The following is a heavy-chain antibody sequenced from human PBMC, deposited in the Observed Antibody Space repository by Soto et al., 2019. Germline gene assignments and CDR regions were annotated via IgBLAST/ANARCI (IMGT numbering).Heavy chain of an antibody. CDR2: ISSSSSYI. V-gene: IGHV3-21*01. D-gene: IGHD2-15*01. CDR1: GFTFSSYS. Sequence: GGSLRLSCAASGFTFSSYSMNWVRQAPGKGLEWVSSISSSSSYIYYADSVKGRFTISRDNAKNSLYLQMYSLRAEDTAVYYCARDHATRTFDYWGQGTLVTVSS. CDR3: ARDHATRTFDY. J-gene: IGHJ4*02.